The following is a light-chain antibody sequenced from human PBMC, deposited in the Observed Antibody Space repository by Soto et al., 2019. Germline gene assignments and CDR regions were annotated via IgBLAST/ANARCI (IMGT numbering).Light chain of an antibody. V-gene: IGKV1-39*01. Sequence: DIQMTQSPSSLSASVGDRVTITCRASQSISNYLNWYYQKPGQAPKLLIFAASSLQSGVPSRFSGSESGTDFTLTISSLQPEDSATYYCQQSYSLLVTFGQGTRLEIK. CDR3: QQSYSLLVT. CDR2: AAS. CDR1: QSISNY. J-gene: IGKJ5*01.